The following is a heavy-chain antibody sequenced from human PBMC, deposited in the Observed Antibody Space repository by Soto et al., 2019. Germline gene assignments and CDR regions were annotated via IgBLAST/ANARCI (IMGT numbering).Heavy chain of an antibody. V-gene: IGHV4-34*01. Sequence: AGTLSLTCAVDGESFHGFYWSWIRKPPWKGLEWIGEINHSGSTNYNPSLKSRVTISVDTSKNQFSLKLSSVTAADTAVYYCARGDCGGDCYSSDWFDPWGQGTLVTVS. CDR1: GESFHGFY. D-gene: IGHD2-21*02. CDR3: ARGDCGGDCYSSDWFDP. CDR2: INHSGST. J-gene: IGHJ5*02.